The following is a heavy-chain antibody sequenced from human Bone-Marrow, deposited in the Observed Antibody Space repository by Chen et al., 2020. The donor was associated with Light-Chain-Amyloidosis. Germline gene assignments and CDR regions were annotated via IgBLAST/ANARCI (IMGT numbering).Heavy chain of an antibody. J-gene: IGHJ4*02. CDR2: INHSGST. Sequence: QVQLQQWGAGLLKPSETLSFTCAVYGGSFSGYYWSWIRQPPGKGLEWIGEINHSGSTNYNPSLKSRLTISVDTSKKQLSLKLSSVTAADTAVYYCARGRGGGWGSYYDWGQGTLVTVSS. V-gene: IGHV4-34*01. D-gene: IGHD1-26*01. CDR1: GGSFSGYY. CDR3: ARGRGGGWGSYYD.